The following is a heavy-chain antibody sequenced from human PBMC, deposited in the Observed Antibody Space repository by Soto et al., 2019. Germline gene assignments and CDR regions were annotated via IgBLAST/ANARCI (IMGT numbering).Heavy chain of an antibody. D-gene: IGHD6-13*01. CDR1: GFTFDDYA. Sequence: SLRLSCAASGFTFDDYAMHWVRQAPGKGLEWVSGISWNSGSIGYADSVKGRFTISRDNAKNSLYLQMNSLRAEDTALYYCAKDTAAGTYYYYGMDVWGQGTTVTVSS. CDR3: AKDTAAGTYYYYGMDV. V-gene: IGHV3-9*01. J-gene: IGHJ6*02. CDR2: ISWNSGSI.